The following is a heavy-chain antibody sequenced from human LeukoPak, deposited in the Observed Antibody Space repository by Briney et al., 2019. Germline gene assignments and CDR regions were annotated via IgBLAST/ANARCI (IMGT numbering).Heavy chain of an antibody. J-gene: IGHJ1*01. V-gene: IGHV4-30-2*01. Sequence: PSQTLSFTCTVSGGSISSGGYYWSWIRQPPGKGLEWIGYIYHSGSTYYNPSLKSRVTISVDRSKNQFSLELSSVTAADTAVYYCARDILTGSQSRFQHWGQGTLVTVSS. CDR3: ARDILTGSQSRFQH. CDR1: GGSISSGGYY. D-gene: IGHD3-9*01. CDR2: IYHSGST.